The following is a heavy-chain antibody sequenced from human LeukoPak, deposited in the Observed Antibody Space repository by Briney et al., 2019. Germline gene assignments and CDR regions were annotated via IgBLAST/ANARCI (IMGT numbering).Heavy chain of an antibody. Sequence: GESMKISCKGSGYNFTSYWIAWVRQMPGKGLEWMGVIYPGDSDTRYSPSFQGHVTISADRSLSAAYLQWSSLMASDAAMYFCATTPMLTEGLAYWGQGTLVTVSS. V-gene: IGHV5-51*01. D-gene: IGHD5-18*01. CDR2: IYPGDSDT. CDR1: GYNFTSYW. CDR3: ATTPMLTEGLAY. J-gene: IGHJ4*02.